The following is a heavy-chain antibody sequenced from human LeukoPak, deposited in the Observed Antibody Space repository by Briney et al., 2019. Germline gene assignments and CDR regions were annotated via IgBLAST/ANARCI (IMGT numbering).Heavy chain of an antibody. V-gene: IGHV5-51*01. D-gene: IGHD3-22*01. CDR2: IYPGDSDT. CDR1: GYSFSSYW. CDR3: ARSYYCDSSGYPRAEYFHL. J-gene: IGHJ1*01. Sequence: GESLKISCKGSGYSFSSYWIAWVRQMPGKGLECMGIIYPGDSDTRYSPSFQGQVTISADKSISTAYLQWSSLKASDTAMYYCARSYYCDSSGYPRAEYFHLWGQGTLVTVSS.